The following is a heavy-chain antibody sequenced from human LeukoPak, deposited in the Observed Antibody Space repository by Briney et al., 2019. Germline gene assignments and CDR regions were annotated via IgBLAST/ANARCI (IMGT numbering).Heavy chain of an antibody. CDR2: IYYSGST. CDR3: AWNYYDSSGYYDDWYFDL. Sequence: SETLSLTCTVSGGSISSYYWSWIRQPPGKGLEWIGYIYYSGSTNYNPSLKSRVTISVDTSKNQFSLRLSSVTAADTAVYSCAWNYYDSSGYYDDWYFDLWGRGTLVTVSS. J-gene: IGHJ2*01. CDR1: GGSISSYY. V-gene: IGHV4-59*01. D-gene: IGHD3-22*01.